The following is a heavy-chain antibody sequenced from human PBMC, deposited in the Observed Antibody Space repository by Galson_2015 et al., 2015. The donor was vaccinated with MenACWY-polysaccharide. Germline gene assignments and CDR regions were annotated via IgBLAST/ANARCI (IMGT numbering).Heavy chain of an antibody. Sequence: SLRLSCAASEFTFSSYAMHWVRQAPGKGLEWGAVISYDGTNKYFADSVKGRITISRDNSKNTMYLEMNSLRTEDTAVYYCARDYCGRTTCSGMDVWGQGTTVTVSS. J-gene: IGHJ6*02. D-gene: IGHD2-2*01. V-gene: IGHV3-30-3*01. CDR3: ARDYCGRTTCSGMDV. CDR2: ISYDGTNK. CDR1: EFTFSSYA.